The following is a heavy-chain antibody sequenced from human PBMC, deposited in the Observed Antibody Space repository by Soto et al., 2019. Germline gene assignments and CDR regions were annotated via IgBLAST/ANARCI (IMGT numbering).Heavy chain of an antibody. V-gene: IGHV3-30-3*01. CDR3: ARERVTTYYYYYGMDV. J-gene: IGHJ6*02. Sequence: GGSLRLSCAASGIAFSSYAMPWGRQAPGKGLEGVAVISYDGSNKYYADSVKGRFTISRDNSKNTLYLQMNSLRAKDTAVYYCARERVTTYYYYYGMDVWGQGTTVTVSS. CDR1: GIAFSSYA. D-gene: IGHD4-4*01. CDR2: ISYDGSNK.